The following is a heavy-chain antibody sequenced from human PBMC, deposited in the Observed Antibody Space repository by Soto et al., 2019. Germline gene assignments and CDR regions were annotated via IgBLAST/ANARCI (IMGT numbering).Heavy chain of an antibody. D-gene: IGHD7-27*01. V-gene: IGHV1-18*01. CDR2: ISAYNGNA. J-gene: IGHJ6*02. CDR3: ARDQGNWVYYYYYGMDV. CDR1: GYTFTSYG. Sequence: ASVKVSCKASGYTFTSYGISWVRQAPGQGLEWMGWISAYNGNANYAQKLQGRVTMTTDTSTSTAYMELRSLRSDDTAVYYCARDQGNWVYYYYYGMDVWGQGTTVTVSS.